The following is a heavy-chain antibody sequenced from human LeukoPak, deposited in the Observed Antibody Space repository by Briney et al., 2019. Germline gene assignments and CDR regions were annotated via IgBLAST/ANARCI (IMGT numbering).Heavy chain of an antibody. Sequence: GGSLRLSCAASGFTFSSYGMHWVRQAPGKGLEWVAFIRYDGSNKYYADSVKGRFTISRDNSKNTLYLQMNSLRAEDTAVYYRAREFENLGGSYYFDYRGQGPLATVSS. CDR1: GFTFSSYG. D-gene: IGHD1-26*01. V-gene: IGHV3-30*02. CDR3: AREFENLGGSYYFDY. CDR2: IRYDGSNK. J-gene: IGHJ4*02.